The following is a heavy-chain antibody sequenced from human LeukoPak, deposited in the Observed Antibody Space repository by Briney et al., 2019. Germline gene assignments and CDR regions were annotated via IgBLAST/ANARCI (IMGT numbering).Heavy chain of an antibody. J-gene: IGHJ3*02. V-gene: IGHV6-1*01. D-gene: IGHD3-22*01. CDR3: ARISTYYYDSSGYAFDI. CDR2: TYYRSKWYN. CDR1: GDSVSSNSAA. Sequence: SQTLSLTCAISGDSVSSNSAAWNWIRQSPSRGLEWLGRTYYRSKWYNDYAVSVKSRITINPDTSKNQFSLQLNSVTPEDTAVYYCARISTYYYDSSGYAFDIWGQWTMVTVSS.